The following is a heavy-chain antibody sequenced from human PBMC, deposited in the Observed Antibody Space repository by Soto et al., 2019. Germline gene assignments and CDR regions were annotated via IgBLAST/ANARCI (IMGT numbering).Heavy chain of an antibody. CDR3: VHHGGVPDDHDV. V-gene: IGHV4-4*02. CDR1: GGSLSSSNW. D-gene: IGHD1-1*01. Sequence: PSETLSFPCAVSGGSLSSSNWWSWVRQPPGQTLEWLGELFYSGSTKYNPSLSSRVTISADQSNNVFSLRLTSVTAADTAMYYCVHHGGVPDDHDVWGQGVLVTVSS. CDR2: LFYSGST. J-gene: IGHJ1*01.